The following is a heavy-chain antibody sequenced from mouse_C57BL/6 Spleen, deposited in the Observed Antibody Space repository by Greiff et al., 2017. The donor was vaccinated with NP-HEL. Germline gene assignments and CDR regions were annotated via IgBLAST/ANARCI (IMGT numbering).Heavy chain of an antibody. Sequence: VQLQQSGAELVRPGTSVKVSCKASGYAFTNYLIEWVKQRPGQGLEWIGVINPGSGGTNYNEKFKGKATLTADKSSSTAYMQLSSLTSEDSAVYFCARSAIRYGYLYFDYWGQGTTLTVSS. CDR1: GYAFTNYL. V-gene: IGHV1-54*01. CDR2: INPGSGGT. CDR3: ARSAIRYGYLYFDY. J-gene: IGHJ2*01. D-gene: IGHD2-2*01.